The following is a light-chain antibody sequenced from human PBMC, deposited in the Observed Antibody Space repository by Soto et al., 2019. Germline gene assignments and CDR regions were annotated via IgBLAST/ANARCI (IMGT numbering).Light chain of an antibody. V-gene: IGKV1-9*01. Sequence: DIQLTQSPSFLSPSVGDRVTITCRASQGIGSYLAWYQQKPGKAPKLLIYPASTLQSGVPSRFTGSGSGTEFTLTIGSLQPEDFATYYCQQLNHYPTTFGGGTKVEI. CDR1: QGIGSY. J-gene: IGKJ4*01. CDR3: QQLNHYPTT. CDR2: PAS.